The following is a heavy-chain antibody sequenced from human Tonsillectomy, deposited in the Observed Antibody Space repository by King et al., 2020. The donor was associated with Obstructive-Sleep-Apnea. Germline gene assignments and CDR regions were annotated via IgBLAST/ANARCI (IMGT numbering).Heavy chain of an antibody. J-gene: IGHJ4*02. V-gene: IGHV3-33*06. CDR1: GFAFSSFG. D-gene: IGHD5-18*01. Sequence: VQLVESGGGVVQPGRSLRLSCTASGFAFSSFGMHWVRQAPGKGLEWVAVIWADGSNSHYADSVKGRFSISRENSKNTLYLQMNSLRAEDTAVYYCAKGGPYTFGHTTLYFDSWGQGNLVTVSS. CDR2: IWADGSNS. CDR3: AKGGPYTFGHTTLYFDS.